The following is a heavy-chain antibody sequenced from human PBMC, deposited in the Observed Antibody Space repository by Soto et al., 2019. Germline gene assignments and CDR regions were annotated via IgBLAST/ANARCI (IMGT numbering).Heavy chain of an antibody. J-gene: IGHJ4*02. CDR2: MNPNSGNT. V-gene: IGHV1-8*01. CDR1: GYTFTSYD. CDR3: ARWLVLYGDYELFDS. Sequence: QVQLVQSGAEVKKPGASVKVSCKASGYTFTSYDINWVRQATGQGLEWMGWMNPNSGNTGYAQKFQGRVTMTRNTSISTAYMELSSMSSEDTAVYYCARWLVLYGDYELFDSWGQGTLVTVSS. D-gene: IGHD4-17*01.